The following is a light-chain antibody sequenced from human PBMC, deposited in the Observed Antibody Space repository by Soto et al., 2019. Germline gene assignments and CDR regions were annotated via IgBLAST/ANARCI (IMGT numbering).Light chain of an antibody. CDR2: RSN. CDR3: GGWDDSLSGPV. J-gene: IGLJ2*01. Sequence: QSVLTQPPSASGTPGQRVNISCSGSSSNIGSNYVYWYRQFPGTAPKLLIQRSNQRPSGVPARFSGSKSGTSATQAISGLRSEDEADYYCGGWDDSLSGPVLGGGTK. CDR1: SSNIGSNY. V-gene: IGLV1-47*01.